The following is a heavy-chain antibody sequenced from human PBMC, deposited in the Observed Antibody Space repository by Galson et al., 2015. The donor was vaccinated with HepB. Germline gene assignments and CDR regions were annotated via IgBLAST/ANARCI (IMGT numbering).Heavy chain of an antibody. J-gene: IGHJ4*02. Sequence: SLRLSCAASGFTFSDFGMHWVRQAPGKGLEWVAVISYGGSNKYYADSVKGRFTISRDNSKNTLYLQMNSLRAEDTAVYYCAKGVVGAAYYFDYWGQGTLVTVSS. CDR3: AKGVVGAAYYFDY. V-gene: IGHV3-30*12. D-gene: IGHD1-26*01. CDR1: GFTFSDFG. CDR2: ISYGGSNK.